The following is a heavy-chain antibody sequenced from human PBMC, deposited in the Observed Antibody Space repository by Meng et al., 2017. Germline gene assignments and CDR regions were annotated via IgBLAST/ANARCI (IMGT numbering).Heavy chain of an antibody. CDR3: ARGSYSFDS. Sequence: QINLQQSGPGLVKPSQTLSRTWAISGDSVSSNSAAWNWIRQSPSRGLEWLGRAYYRSKWYHDYAESVKSRISIDPDTSKNQFSLQLRSVTPEDSAVYYCARGSYSFDSWGQRTLVTVSS. V-gene: IGHV6-1*01. CDR1: GDSVSSNSAA. D-gene: IGHD1-26*01. J-gene: IGHJ4*02. CDR2: AYYRSKWYH.